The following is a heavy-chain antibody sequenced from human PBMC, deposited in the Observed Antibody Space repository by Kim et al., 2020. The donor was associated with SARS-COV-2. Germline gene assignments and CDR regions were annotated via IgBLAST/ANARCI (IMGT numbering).Heavy chain of an antibody. V-gene: IGHV3-30-3*01. CDR2: ISYDGSNK. CDR1: GFTFSSYA. D-gene: IGHD6-13*01. Sequence: GGSLRLSCAASGFTFSSYAMHWVRQAPGKGLEWVAVISYDGSNKYYADSVKGRFTISRDNSKNTLYLQMNSLRAEDTAVYYCARGSSSWYGGFDYWGQGTLLTVSS. CDR3: ARGSSSWYGGFDY. J-gene: IGHJ4*02.